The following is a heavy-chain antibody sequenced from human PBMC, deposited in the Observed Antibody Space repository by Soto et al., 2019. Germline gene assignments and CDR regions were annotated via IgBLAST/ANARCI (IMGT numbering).Heavy chain of an antibody. CDR3: VQSRWGGDCLQFYSSHSYYGLDV. V-gene: IGHV2-5*02. J-gene: IGHJ6*02. CDR1: GLSLRTTGVG. Sequence: QITLKESGPTLVKPTQTLTLTCTVSGLSLRTTGVGVGWVRQPPGKALEWLALLSWADDKRDSPSLKSRLTITKDTSEKQVVLTITTMDTVDTATYYCVQSRWGGDCLQFYSSHSYYGLDVWGQGTTVTVSS. CDR2: LSWADDK. D-gene: IGHD2-21*02.